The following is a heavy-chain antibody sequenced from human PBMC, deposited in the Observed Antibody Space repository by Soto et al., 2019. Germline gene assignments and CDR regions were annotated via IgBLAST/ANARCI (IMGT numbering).Heavy chain of an antibody. CDR1: GYTFTSYG. Sequence: QVQLVQSGAEVKKPGASVKVSCKASGYTFTSYGISWVRQAPGQGLEWMGWISAYNGNTNYAQKLQGRVPMSTDTSPSTAHMELRSLRSDDTAVYYCVVAAQPYYVDYWGQGTLVTVSS. V-gene: IGHV1-18*01. J-gene: IGHJ4*02. CDR3: VVAAQPYYVDY. CDR2: ISAYNGNT. D-gene: IGHD2-15*01.